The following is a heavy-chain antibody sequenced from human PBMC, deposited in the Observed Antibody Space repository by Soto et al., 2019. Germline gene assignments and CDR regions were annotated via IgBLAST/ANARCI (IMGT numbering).Heavy chain of an antibody. Sequence: GESLKISCKGYVYNFADYWIGWVRQMPGKGLEWLGIINPEDSDTRYSPSFQGQVTISADKSISTAYLQWRSLKASDTAMYYCARHGKYYYDKSGSDSWGQGTLVTVSS. CDR2: INPEDSDT. V-gene: IGHV5-51*01. CDR1: VYNFADYW. CDR3: ARHGKYYYDKSGSDS. D-gene: IGHD3-22*01. J-gene: IGHJ5*01.